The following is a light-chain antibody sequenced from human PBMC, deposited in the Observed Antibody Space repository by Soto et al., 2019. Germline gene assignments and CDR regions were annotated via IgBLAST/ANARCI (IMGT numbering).Light chain of an antibody. CDR1: SSDVGGYNY. CDR3: TSYTSISLYV. J-gene: IGLJ1*01. CDR2: EVS. V-gene: IGLV2-14*01. Sequence: QSVLTQPASVSGSPGQSSTISCTGTSSDVGGYNYVSWYQQHPGKAPKLMIYEVSNRPSGVSNRFSGSKSGNTASLTISGLQAVDEADYYCTSYTSISLYVFGTGTKVTVL.